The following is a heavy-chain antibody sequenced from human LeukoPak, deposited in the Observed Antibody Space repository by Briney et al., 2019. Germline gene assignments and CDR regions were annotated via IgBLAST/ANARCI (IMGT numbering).Heavy chain of an antibody. V-gene: IGHV4-59*01. D-gene: IGHD2-2*01. Sequence: SETLSLTCTVSGGSISYYYWSWIRQSPGKGLEWIGYVYYSGTTNYNPSLKSRVTISVDTSKNQFSLQLRSVTAADTAVYYCAREYPQIRVPEGLDSWAKGTRVT. CDR3: AREYPQIRVPEGLDS. CDR1: GGSISYYY. J-gene: IGHJ4*02. CDR2: VYYSGTT.